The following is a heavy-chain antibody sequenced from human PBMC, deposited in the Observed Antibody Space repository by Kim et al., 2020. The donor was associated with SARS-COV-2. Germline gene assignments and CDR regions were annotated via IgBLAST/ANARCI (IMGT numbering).Heavy chain of an antibody. J-gene: IGHJ1*01. V-gene: IGHV3-23*01. CDR1: GFTFSSYA. CDR3: AKDRDCSSTSCYQRAEYFQH. Sequence: GGSLRLSCAASGFTFSSYAMSWVRQAPGKGLEWVSAISGSGGSTYYADSVKGRFTISRDNSKNTLYLQMNSLRAEDTAVYYCAKDRDCSSTSCYQRAEYFQHWGQGTLVTVSS. D-gene: IGHD2-2*01. CDR2: ISGSGGST.